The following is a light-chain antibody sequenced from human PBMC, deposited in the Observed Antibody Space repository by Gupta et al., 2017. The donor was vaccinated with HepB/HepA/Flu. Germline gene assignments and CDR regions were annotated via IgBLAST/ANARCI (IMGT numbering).Light chain of an antibody. CDR1: SGSVSTKNY. Sequence: IVVTQEPSLSVSPGGTVTLTCGLSSGSVSTKNYPSWHQQTPGQSPRTLIYDTNTRSAGVPGRFSGSICGNKAALTITGAKEEEESDYYCVEHINDDILVFGGGTKLTVL. J-gene: IGLJ3*02. V-gene: IGLV8-61*01. CDR3: VEHINDDILV. CDR2: DTN.